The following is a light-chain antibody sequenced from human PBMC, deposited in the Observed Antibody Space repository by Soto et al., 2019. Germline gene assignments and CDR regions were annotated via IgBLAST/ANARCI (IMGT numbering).Light chain of an antibody. CDR3: CSYVGNYTFVV. V-gene: IGLV2-11*01. CDR1: SSDVGGYKY. CDR2: DVS. Sequence: QSALTQPRSVSGSPGQSVTISCTGTSSDVGGYKYVSWYQQHPGKAPQLMIYDVSKRPSGVPDRFSGSKSGNTASLTISGLQAEDEADYYCCSYVGNYTFVVFGGGTKLTVL. J-gene: IGLJ2*01.